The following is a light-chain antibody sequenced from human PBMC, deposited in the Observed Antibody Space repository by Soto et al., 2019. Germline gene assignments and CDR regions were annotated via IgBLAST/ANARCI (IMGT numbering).Light chain of an antibody. J-gene: IGKJ1*01. Sequence: DIQMTQSPSTLSASVGDRLSITCRASQVITNDLGWYQQKPGKAPKLLIYHASTLESGVPSRFSGSGSGTEFTLTISSLQPDDFATYYCQQYNSYSFGQGTKVDIK. CDR2: HAS. V-gene: IGKV1-17*01. CDR3: QQYNSYS. CDR1: QVITND.